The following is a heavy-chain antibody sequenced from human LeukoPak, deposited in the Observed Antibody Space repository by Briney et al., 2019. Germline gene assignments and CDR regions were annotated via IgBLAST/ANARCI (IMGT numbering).Heavy chain of an antibody. J-gene: IGHJ4*02. CDR3: ARDYCGSGGSCYSGVDY. CDR1: GYTFTSYG. Sequence: ASVKVSYKASGYTFTSYGISWVRQAPGQGLEWMGWISAYNGNTNYAQKLQGRVTMTTDTSTSTAYMELRSLRSDDTAVYYCARDYCGSGGSCYSGVDYWGQGTLVTVSS. CDR2: ISAYNGNT. V-gene: IGHV1-18*01. D-gene: IGHD2-15*01.